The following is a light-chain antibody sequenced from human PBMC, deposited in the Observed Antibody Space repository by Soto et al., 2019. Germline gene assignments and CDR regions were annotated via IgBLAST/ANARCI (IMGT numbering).Light chain of an antibody. CDR2: GAS. V-gene: IGKV3D-15*01. Sequence: EIVMTQSPATLSVSPGERATLSCRASRSISSNLAWYQQKPGQAPWLLIYGASTRPTGIPARFSGSGSGTEFTLTISSLQSEDFAVYYCQQYYDSPTFGQGTKVEI. J-gene: IGKJ1*01. CDR3: QQYYDSPT. CDR1: RSISSN.